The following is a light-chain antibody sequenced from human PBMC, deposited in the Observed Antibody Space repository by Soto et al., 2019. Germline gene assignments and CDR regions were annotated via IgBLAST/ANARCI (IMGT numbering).Light chain of an antibody. J-gene: IGKJ5*01. Sequence: EIVLTQSPATLSLSPGERATLSCRASQSVTTYVAWYQQKPGQGPRLLIYGASNRATGIPARFSGSGSGTDFTLTIRSLEPEDFAVYYCHQRSNWPITFGQGTRLEIK. CDR3: HQRSNWPIT. V-gene: IGKV3-11*01. CDR1: QSVTTY. CDR2: GAS.